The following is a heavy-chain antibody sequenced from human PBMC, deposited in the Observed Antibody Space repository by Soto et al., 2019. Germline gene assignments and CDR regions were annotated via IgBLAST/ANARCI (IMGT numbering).Heavy chain of an antibody. CDR2: INPSGGST. D-gene: IGHD2-15*01. CDR1: GYTFTTYY. J-gene: IGHJ4*02. V-gene: IGHV1-46*01. CDR3: AGVYCSGGSCYGIDY. Sequence: ASVKVSCKASGYTFTTYYMHWVRQAPGQGLEWMGIINPSGGSTSYAQKFQGRVTMTRDTSTSTVYMELSSLRSEDTAVYYCAGVYCSGGSCYGIDYWGREPLATVS.